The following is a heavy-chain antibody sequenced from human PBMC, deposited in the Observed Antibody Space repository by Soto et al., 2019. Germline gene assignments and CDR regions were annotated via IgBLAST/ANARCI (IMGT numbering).Heavy chain of an antibody. CDR1: GYTFSKYD. D-gene: IGHD2-2*02. CDR2: MNPTSGNT. Sequence: QVQLVQSGAEVKTPGASVKVSCKASGYTFSKYDMNWVRQAPGQGLEWMGWMNPTSGNTGYAQKFQGRLTMTWDTAIGIAHMELSSRRNEDTAVYYCARSDGHTFNWLDSWGQGTLVTVSA. J-gene: IGHJ5*01. V-gene: IGHV1-8*01. CDR3: ARSDGHTFNWLDS.